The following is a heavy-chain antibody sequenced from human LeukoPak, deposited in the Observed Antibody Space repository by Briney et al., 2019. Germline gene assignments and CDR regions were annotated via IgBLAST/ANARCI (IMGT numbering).Heavy chain of an antibody. Sequence: GGSLRLSCSVSGFTFSTYVMHWVRQAPGKGLEYVSAISSNGDNTYYADSVKSRFTISRDNSKNTPYLQMSSLRADDTAVYYCVRGTGYWGQGTLVTVSS. CDR3: VRGTGY. J-gene: IGHJ4*02. CDR1: GFTFSTYV. CDR2: ISSNGDNT. V-gene: IGHV3-64D*06.